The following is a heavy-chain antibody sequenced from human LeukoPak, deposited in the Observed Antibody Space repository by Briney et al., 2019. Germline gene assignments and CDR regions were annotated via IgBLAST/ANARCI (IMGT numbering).Heavy chain of an antibody. D-gene: IGHD2-2*01. Sequence: ASVKVSCKASGYTFTGYYMHWVRPAPGQGLEWMGWINPNSGGTNYAQKFQGRVTMTKDTSISTAYMELSRLRSDDTAVYYCARVPAKSRDYGMDVWGQGTTVTVSS. J-gene: IGHJ6*02. V-gene: IGHV1-2*02. CDR3: ARVPAKSRDYGMDV. CDR1: GYTFTGYY. CDR2: INPNSGGT.